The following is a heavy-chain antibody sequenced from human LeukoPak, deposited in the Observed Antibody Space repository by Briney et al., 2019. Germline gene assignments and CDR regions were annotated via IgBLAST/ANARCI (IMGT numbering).Heavy chain of an antibody. CDR2: ISAYNGNT. D-gene: IGHD3-22*01. Sequence: ASVKVSCKASGYTFTSYGISWVRQAPGQGLEWMGWISAYNGNTNYAQKLQGRVTMTTDTSTSTAYMELRSLRSDDTAVYYCASTAEGYCYDSSGYCRIDYWGQGTLVTVSS. J-gene: IGHJ4*02. V-gene: IGHV1-18*01. CDR1: GYTFTSYG. CDR3: ASTAEGYCYDSSGYCRIDY.